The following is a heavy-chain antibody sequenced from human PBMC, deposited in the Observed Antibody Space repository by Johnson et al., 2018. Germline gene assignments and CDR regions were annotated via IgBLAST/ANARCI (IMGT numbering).Heavy chain of an antibody. CDR1: EYSITNYW. V-gene: IGHV5-51*03. CDR3: AGTGRGRNVAFDM. D-gene: IGHD3/OR15-3a*01. CDR2: IYPGDSDT. J-gene: IGHJ3*02. Sequence: VQLVESGAEVKKPGESLKISCKGPEYSITNYWFAWVRQMPGKGLEWMGIIYPGDSDTRYNPSFQGQVFISADKASSTAYLQWNSLKASDTAVSFCAGTGRGRNVAFDMWGQGTRVTVSS.